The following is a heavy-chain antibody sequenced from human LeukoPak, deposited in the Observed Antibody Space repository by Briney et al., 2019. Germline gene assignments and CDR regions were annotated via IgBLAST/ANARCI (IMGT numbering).Heavy chain of an antibody. D-gene: IGHD6-19*01. CDR3: ARDPVAVAGTDNFDY. Sequence: GGSLRLSCAASGFTFSSYAMSWVRQAPGKGLEWVSAISGSGGSTYYADSVKGRFTISRDNSKNTLYLQMNSLRDEDTAVYYCARDPVAVAGTDNFDYWGQGTLVTVSS. J-gene: IGHJ4*02. CDR2: ISGSGGST. V-gene: IGHV3-23*01. CDR1: GFTFSSYA.